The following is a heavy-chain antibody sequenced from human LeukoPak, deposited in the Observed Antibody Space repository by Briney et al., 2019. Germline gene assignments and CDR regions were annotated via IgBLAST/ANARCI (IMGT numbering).Heavy chain of an antibody. CDR3: AREGGVGPTAPPDYYSYQMDV. D-gene: IGHD1-26*01. CDR2: IIPIFGTA. V-gene: IGHV1-69*05. Sequence: GASVKVSCKASGGTFSSYAISWVRQAPGQGLEWMGGIIPIFGTANYPQKLQGRVTMTTDTSTSTAYMELRSLRSDDTAVYYCAREGGVGPTAPPDYYSYQMDVWGKGTTVTVSS. J-gene: IGHJ6*03. CDR1: GGTFSSYA.